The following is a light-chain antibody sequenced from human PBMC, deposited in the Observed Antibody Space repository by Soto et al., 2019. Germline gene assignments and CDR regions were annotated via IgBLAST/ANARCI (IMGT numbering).Light chain of an antibody. CDR2: GAS. J-gene: IGKJ1*01. CDR3: HAYNTWRWT. Sequence: ETVLTQSQPNLSVSPGGTAPLXCRTSQGLNRNLAWYEQKLGQAPRVLIYGASTRATGIPARFSGSGSGTEFILTISSLQSEDFAVYYCHAYNTWRWTSGHATKVDI. V-gene: IGKV3-15*01. CDR1: QGLNRN.